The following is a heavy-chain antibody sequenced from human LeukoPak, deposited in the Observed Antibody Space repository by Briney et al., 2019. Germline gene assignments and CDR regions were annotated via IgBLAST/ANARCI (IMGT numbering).Heavy chain of an antibody. D-gene: IGHD3-3*01. CDR2: IYYSGST. Sequence: SETLSLTCTVSGGSISSSSFYWGRIRQPAGKGLEGIGSIYYSGSTYYNPSLKSRVTISVDTSKNQFSLKLSSLTAADTAVYYCARVHYHFWSLLDYWAREPWSPSPQ. CDR3: ARVHYHFWSLLDY. J-gene: IGHJ4*02. V-gene: IGHV4-39*01. CDR1: GGSISSSSFY.